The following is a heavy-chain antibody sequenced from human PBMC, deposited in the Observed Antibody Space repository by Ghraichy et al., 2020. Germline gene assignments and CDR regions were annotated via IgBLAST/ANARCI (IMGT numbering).Heavy chain of an antibody. V-gene: IGHV4-4*09. CDR3: ARSSWGPEVLLDF. CDR2: IYPSGTT. J-gene: IGHJ4*02. Sequence: SETLSLTCTVSGGSISSHFWSWIRQPPGKGVEWIGYIYPSGTTKYSPSLKRRVTISVDTSKNQFSLRLNSVTAADTAVYYCARSSWGPEVLLDFWGQGNMVTVSS. D-gene: IGHD2-8*02. CDR1: GGSISSHF.